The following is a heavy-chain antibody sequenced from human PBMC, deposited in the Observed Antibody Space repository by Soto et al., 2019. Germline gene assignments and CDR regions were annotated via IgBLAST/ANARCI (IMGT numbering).Heavy chain of an antibody. CDR3: ARLGGFYQSLDS. J-gene: IGHJ5*01. D-gene: IGHD3-22*01. Sequence: SETLSLTCTVSGGSISSYYWSWIRQPPGKGLEWIGYIYYTGTTTYNPSIKSRVTISVDSSKNQFSLNLTSVSAADTAVYYCARLGGFYQSLDSRGQGTPVTVSS. CDR1: GGSISSYY. V-gene: IGHV4-59*08. CDR2: IYYTGTT.